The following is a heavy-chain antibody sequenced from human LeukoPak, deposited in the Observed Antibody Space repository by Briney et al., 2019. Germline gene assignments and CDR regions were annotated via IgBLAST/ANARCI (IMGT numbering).Heavy chain of an antibody. CDR2: ISGSGGST. V-gene: IGHV3-23*01. D-gene: IGHD4-17*01. J-gene: IGHJ4*02. CDR3: ASPSSRSTATYGDYSY. CDR1: GFTFSSYA. Sequence: PGGSLRLSCAASGFTFSSYAMSRVRQAPGKGLEWVSAISGSGGSTYYADSVKGRFTISRDNSKNTLYLQMNSLRAEDTAVYYCASPSSRSTATYGDYSYWGQGTLVTVSS.